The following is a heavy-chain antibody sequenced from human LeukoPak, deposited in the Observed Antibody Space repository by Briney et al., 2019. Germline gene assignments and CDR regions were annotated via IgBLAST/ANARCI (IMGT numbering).Heavy chain of an antibody. D-gene: IGHD2-2*01. Sequence: GGSLRLSCAASRFTFSSYAMSWVRQAPGKGLEWVSAISGSGGSTYYADSVKGRFTISRDNSKNTLYLQMSSLRAEDTAVYYCAKEGIPGRGLSWFDPWGQGTLVTVSS. V-gene: IGHV3-23*01. CDR2: ISGSGGST. CDR1: RFTFSSYA. J-gene: IGHJ5*02. CDR3: AKEGIPGRGLSWFDP.